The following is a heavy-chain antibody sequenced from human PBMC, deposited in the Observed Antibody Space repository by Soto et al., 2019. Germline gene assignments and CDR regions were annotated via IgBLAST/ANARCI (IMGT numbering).Heavy chain of an antibody. CDR2: IIPIFGIA. D-gene: IGHD2-2*01. CDR1: GGTFSRYS. Sequence: SVKVCCKASGGTFSRYSITWVRQAPGHGLEWIGRIIPIFGIASYAQKFQGRVTITADESTSTAYMELSSLRSDDTAVYYCAREDRDRETGLVPAAIDGMDVWGQGTTVTVSS. J-gene: IGHJ6*02. V-gene: IGHV1-69*13. CDR3: AREDRDRETGLVPAAIDGMDV.